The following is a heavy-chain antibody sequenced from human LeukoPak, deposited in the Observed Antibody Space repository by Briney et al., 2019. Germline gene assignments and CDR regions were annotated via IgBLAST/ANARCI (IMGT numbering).Heavy chain of an antibody. CDR1: GFTFSNYA. V-gene: IGHV3-30*02. J-gene: IGHJ4*02. Sequence: GGSLRLSCAASGFTFSNYAMYWVRQAPGKGLAWVAFTTYDESDKYYADSVKGRFTISRDNSKNTLYLQMNSLRAEDTAVYYCAKDRANARSPEYWGQGTLVTVSS. CDR2: TTYDESDK. D-gene: IGHD3-10*01. CDR3: AKDRANARSPEY.